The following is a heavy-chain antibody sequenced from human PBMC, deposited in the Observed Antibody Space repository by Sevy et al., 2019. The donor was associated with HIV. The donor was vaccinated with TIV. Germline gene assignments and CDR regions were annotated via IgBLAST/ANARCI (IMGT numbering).Heavy chain of an antibody. D-gene: IGHD3-16*01. CDR3: ARDGVVDDDYVWGRGYFDS. J-gene: IGHJ4*02. V-gene: IGHV3-30*04. CDR1: GFRFSDHA. CDR2: MSYDGFSA. Sequence: GGSLRLSCAASGFRFSDHALHWVRQAPGKGLEWLDVMSYDGFSASYADSVKGQFIISRYNPKNTVYLQIKSVSPDDTAMYSSARDGVVDDDYVWGRGYFDSWGQGTQVTVSS.